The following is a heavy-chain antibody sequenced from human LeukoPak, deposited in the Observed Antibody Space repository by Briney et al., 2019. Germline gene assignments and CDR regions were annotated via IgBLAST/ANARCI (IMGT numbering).Heavy chain of an antibody. CDR1: GFTFISYW. Sequence: GGYLRLSCAASGFTFISYWMSWVRQAQGKGLEWVAKIKQVGSEKYYVDPVKGRFTISRDNAKNSLYLQRNRLRAEDTAVYYCATGVRGYNSALDYWGQGTLVTVSP. D-gene: IGHD6-19*01. CDR3: ATGVRGYNSALDY. CDR2: IKQVGSEK. J-gene: IGHJ4*02. V-gene: IGHV3-7*01.